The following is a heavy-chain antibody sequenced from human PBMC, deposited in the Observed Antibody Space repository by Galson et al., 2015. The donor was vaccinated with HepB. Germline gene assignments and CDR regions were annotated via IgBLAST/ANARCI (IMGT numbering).Heavy chain of an antibody. Sequence: SLRLSCAASGFTFSSYWMHWVRQAPGKGLVWVSRINSDGSSTSYADSVKGRFTISRDNAKNTLYLQMNSLRAEDTAVYYCATIIGPDAFDIWGQGTMVTVSS. CDR3: ATIIGPDAFDI. CDR2: INSDGSST. V-gene: IGHV3-74*01. J-gene: IGHJ3*02. D-gene: IGHD3-16*02. CDR1: GFTFSSYW.